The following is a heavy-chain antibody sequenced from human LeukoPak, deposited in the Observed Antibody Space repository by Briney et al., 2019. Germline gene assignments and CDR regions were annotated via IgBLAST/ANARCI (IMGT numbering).Heavy chain of an antibody. D-gene: IGHD6-6*01. CDR2: INPNSGGT. Sequence: ASVKVSCKASGYTFTSYDINWVRQAPGQGLEWMGWINPNSGGTNYAQKFQGRVTMTRDTSISTAYMELSRLRSDDTAVYYCARSGIAARNGVYYWGQGTLVTVSS. CDR1: GYTFTSYD. V-gene: IGHV1-2*02. CDR3: ARSGIAARNGVYY. J-gene: IGHJ4*02.